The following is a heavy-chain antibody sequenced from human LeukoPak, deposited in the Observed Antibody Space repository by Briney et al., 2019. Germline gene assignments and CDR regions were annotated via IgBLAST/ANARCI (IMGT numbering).Heavy chain of an antibody. CDR1: GFTFSDYY. CDR2: ISSSGSPI. V-gene: IGHV3-11*01. CDR3: AKSSSSSWYGYYYYYMDV. J-gene: IGHJ6*03. D-gene: IGHD6-13*01. Sequence: GGSLRLSCAPSGFTFSDYYMSWIRQAPRKGLEWVSYISSSGSPIYYADSVKGRFTISRDNAKNSLYLQMNSLRAEDTALYYCAKSSSSSWYGYYYYYMDVWGKGTTVTISS.